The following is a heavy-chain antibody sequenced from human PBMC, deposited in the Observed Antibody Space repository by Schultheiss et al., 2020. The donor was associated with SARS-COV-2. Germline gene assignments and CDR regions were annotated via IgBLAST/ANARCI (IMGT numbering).Heavy chain of an antibody. V-gene: IGHV1-69*13. CDR1: GGTFSSYA. CDR2: IIPIFGTA. CDR3: ARDDVVALPDY. Sequence: SVKVSCKASGGTFSSYAISWVRQAPGQGPEWMGGIIPIFGTATYAQKFQGRVTITADESTRTAYMELSSLRSEDTAVYYCARDDVVALPDYWGQGTLVTVSS. J-gene: IGHJ4*02. D-gene: IGHD2-21*01.